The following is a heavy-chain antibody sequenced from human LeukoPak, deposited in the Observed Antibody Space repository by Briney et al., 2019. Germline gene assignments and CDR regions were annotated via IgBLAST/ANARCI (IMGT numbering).Heavy chain of an antibody. Sequence: VASVKVSCKASGYTFTSYGISWVRQAPGQGLEWMGWISAYNGNTNYAQKLQGRVTMTTDTSTSTAYMELRSLRSDDTAVYYCASSLFSGSWRGAFDIWGQGTMVTVSS. CDR2: ISAYNGNT. J-gene: IGHJ3*02. V-gene: IGHV1-18*01. CDR3: ASSLFSGSWRGAFDI. CDR1: GYTFTSYG. D-gene: IGHD1-26*01.